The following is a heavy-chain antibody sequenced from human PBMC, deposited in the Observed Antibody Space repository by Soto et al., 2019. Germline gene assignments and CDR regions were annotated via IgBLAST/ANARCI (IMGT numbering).Heavy chain of an antibody. CDR3: ARVQRDTAMGHFDY. V-gene: IGHV4-30-4*01. D-gene: IGHD5-18*01. J-gene: IGHJ4*02. CDR1: GGSINSVDYY. CDR2: TSYFGTT. Sequence: QVQLQESGPGLVKPSQTLSLICSVSGGSINSVDYYWSSIRQTPGKGLEWIGYTSYFGTTDYMPSLKSRVTMSVDRSKNQFSLKLSSVTAADTAVYYCARVQRDTAMGHFDYWGQGTLVVVSS.